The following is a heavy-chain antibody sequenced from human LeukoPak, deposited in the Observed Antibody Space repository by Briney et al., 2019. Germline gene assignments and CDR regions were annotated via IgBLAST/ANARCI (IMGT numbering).Heavy chain of an antibody. J-gene: IGHJ6*03. V-gene: IGHV4-39*01. Sequence: KASETLSLTCTVSGGSISSSSYYWGWIRQPPGKGLEWIGSIYYSGSTYYNPCLKSRVTISVDTSKNQFSLELSSVTAADTAVYYCARSSVTTTPQRYYMDVWGKGTTVTVSS. CDR3: ARSSVTTTPQRYYMDV. D-gene: IGHD3-3*01. CDR2: IYYSGST. CDR1: GGSISSSSYY.